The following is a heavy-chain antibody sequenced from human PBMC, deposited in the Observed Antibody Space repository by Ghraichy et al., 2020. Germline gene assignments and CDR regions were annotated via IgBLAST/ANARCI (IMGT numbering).Heavy chain of an antibody. CDR1: GGTFSSFA. CDR2: ITPLSNTA. J-gene: IGHJ4*02. CDR3: ARVGVGPHSPYYFDS. Sequence: SVKVSCKVSGGTFSSFAMSWVRQAPGQGLEWMGRITPLSNTATYAQRFHSRLTLSADESTSTAYMELSSLKSDDTAVYYCARVGVGPHSPYYFDSWGQGTLVTVSS. V-gene: IGHV1-69*13. D-gene: IGHD2-21*01.